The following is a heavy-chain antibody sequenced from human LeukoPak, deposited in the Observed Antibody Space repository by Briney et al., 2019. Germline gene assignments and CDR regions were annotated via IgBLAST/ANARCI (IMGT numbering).Heavy chain of an antibody. D-gene: IGHD3-9*01. CDR2: INHSGST. J-gene: IGHJ3*01. V-gene: IGHV4-34*01. CDR1: GGSFSGYY. CDR3: AGIYYDILTGYF. Sequence: SETLSLTCAVYGGSFSGYYWSWVRQPPGEGLEWIGEINHSGSTNYNPSLTSRVTISVDTSKNQFSLKLSSVTAADTAVYYCAGIYYDILTGYFWGQGTMVTVSS.